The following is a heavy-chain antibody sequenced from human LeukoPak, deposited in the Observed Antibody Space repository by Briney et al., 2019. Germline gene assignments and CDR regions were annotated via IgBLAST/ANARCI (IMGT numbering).Heavy chain of an antibody. CDR1: GGSFSAYY. CDR3: ARSSLTSLLASGSHLITECFDY. V-gene: IGHV4-34*01. Sequence: PSEILSLTCAVYGGSFSAYYWSWIRQPPGKGLEWIGEINYGGSTNYNPSLKSRVTISVDTSTNQFSLKLSSVTAADTAVYYCARSSLTSLLASGSHLITECFDYWGQGTLVTVSS. D-gene: IGHD2-21*02. CDR2: INYGGST. J-gene: IGHJ4*02.